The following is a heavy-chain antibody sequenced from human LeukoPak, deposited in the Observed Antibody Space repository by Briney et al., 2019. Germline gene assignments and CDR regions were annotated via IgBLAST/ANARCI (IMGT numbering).Heavy chain of an antibody. D-gene: IGHD6-6*01. CDR3: ARVVAARPYYFDY. CDR1: GFTFSSYA. Sequence: GGSLRLSCAASGFTFSSYAMSWVRQAPGKGLEWVSAISGSGGSTYYADSVKGRFTISRDNSKNTLYLQMNSLRAEDTAVYYCARVVAARPYYFDYWGQGTLVTVSS. CDR2: ISGSGGST. J-gene: IGHJ4*02. V-gene: IGHV3-23*01.